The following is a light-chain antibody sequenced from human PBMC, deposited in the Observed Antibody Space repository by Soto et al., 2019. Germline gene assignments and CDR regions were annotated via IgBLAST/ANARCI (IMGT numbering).Light chain of an antibody. J-gene: IGKJ5*01. CDR1: QSISSY. CDR3: QQSYNMPIT. Sequence: DIQMTQSPSSLSASVGDRVTITCRASQSISSYVNWYQQKPGKAPKFLIYATSNLQSGVPSRFSGSGSGTDSTLTISSLQPEDFATYYCQQSYNMPITFGQGTRLEI. CDR2: ATS. V-gene: IGKV1-39*01.